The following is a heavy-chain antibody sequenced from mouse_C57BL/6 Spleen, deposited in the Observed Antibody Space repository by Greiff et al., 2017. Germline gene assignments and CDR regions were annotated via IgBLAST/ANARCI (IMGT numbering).Heavy chain of an antibody. V-gene: IGHV1-55*01. CDR1: GYTFTSYW. CDR3: ARFYYDYDSIYYAMDY. D-gene: IGHD2-4*01. CDR2: IYPGSGST. J-gene: IGHJ4*01. Sequence: QVQLQQPGAELVKPGASVKMSCKASGYTFTSYWITWVKQRPGQGLEWIGDIYPGSGSTNYNEKFKSKATLTVDTSSSTAYMQLSSLTSEDSAVYYCARFYYDYDSIYYAMDYWGQGTSVTVSS.